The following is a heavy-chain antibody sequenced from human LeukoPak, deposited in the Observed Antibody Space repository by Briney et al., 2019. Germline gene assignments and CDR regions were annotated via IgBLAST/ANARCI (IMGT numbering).Heavy chain of an antibody. V-gene: IGHV4-39*01. CDR1: GVSISSSNSY. Sequence: PSETLSLTCTVSGVSISSSNSYWGWIRQPPGKGLEWIGSIYYTGNTYYNASLKSRVTISIDTSKNQISLRLTSVTATDTAMYYCARARIAAAGEHYYYYYMDVWGKGTTVTVSS. J-gene: IGHJ6*03. CDR3: ARARIAAAGEHYYYYYMDV. D-gene: IGHD6-13*01. CDR2: IYYTGNT.